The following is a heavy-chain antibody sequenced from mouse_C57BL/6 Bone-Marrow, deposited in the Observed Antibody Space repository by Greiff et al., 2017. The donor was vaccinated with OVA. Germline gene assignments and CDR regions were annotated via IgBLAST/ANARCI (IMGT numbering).Heavy chain of an antibody. CDR3: VRGLYDYFDY. V-gene: IGHV10-1*01. Sequence: EVMLVESGGGLVQPKGSLKLSCAASGFSFNTYAMNWVRQAPGKGLEWVARIRSKSNNYATYYADSVKDRFTISRDNSESMLYLQMNNLKTEDTAMYYCVRGLYDYFDYWGQGTTLTVSS. D-gene: IGHD2-4*01. J-gene: IGHJ2*01. CDR1: GFSFNTYA. CDR2: IRSKSNNYAT.